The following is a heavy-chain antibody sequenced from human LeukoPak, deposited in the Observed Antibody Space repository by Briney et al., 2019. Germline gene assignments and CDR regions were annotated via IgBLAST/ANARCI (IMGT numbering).Heavy chain of an antibody. V-gene: IGHV1-24*01. J-gene: IGHJ4*02. CDR1: GYTLTELS. CDR2: FDPEDGET. Sequence: ASVKVSCKVSGYTLTELSMHWVRQAPGKGLEWMGGFDPEDGETIYAQKFQGRVTMTEDTSTDTAYMELSSLRSEDTAVYYCATDLRRITMVRGVIYNWGQGTLVTVSS. D-gene: IGHD3-10*01. CDR3: ATDLRRITMVRGVIYN.